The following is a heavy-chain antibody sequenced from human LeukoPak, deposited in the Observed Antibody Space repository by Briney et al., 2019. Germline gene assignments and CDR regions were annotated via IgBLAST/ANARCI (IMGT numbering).Heavy chain of an antibody. D-gene: IGHD3-16*01. CDR3: ATGGAQYYDY. CDR2: INSDGSST. CDR1: GLIFSNYW. V-gene: IGHV3-74*01. Sequence: PGGSLRLSCAASGLIFSNYWMHWVRQAPGKGLAWVSRINSDGSSTIYADSVKGRFTISRDNAKNTVVLQMNSLSAEDTAVYYCATGGAQYYDYWGQGTVVTVSS. J-gene: IGHJ4*02.